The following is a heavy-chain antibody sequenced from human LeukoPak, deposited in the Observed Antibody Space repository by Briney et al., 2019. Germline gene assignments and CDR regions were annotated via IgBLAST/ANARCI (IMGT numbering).Heavy chain of an antibody. V-gene: IGHV3-23*01. CDR3: AKDSGRYFSYYFDF. J-gene: IGHJ4*02. Sequence: GGSLRLSCAASGFTVSSNYMSWVRQAPGKGLDWVSAISGSGTGTYYADSVKGRFTISRDSSKNSLYLQMNSLRAEDTAVYYCAKDSGRYFSYYFDFWGQGTLVTVSS. D-gene: IGHD3-22*01. CDR1: GFTVSSNY. CDR2: ISGSGTGT.